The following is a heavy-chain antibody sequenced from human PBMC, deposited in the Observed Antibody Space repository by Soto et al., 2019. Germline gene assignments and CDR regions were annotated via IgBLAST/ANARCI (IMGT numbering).Heavy chain of an antibody. CDR3: ARDDGVWDAFDI. Sequence: LRLSCAASGFTFSSYAMHWVRQAPGKGLEWVAVISYDGSNKYYADSVKGRFTISRDNSKNTLYLQMNSLRAEDTAVYYCARDDGVWDAFDIWGQGXMVTV. CDR2: ISYDGSNK. D-gene: IGHD3-16*01. J-gene: IGHJ3*02. CDR1: GFTFSSYA. V-gene: IGHV3-30-3*01.